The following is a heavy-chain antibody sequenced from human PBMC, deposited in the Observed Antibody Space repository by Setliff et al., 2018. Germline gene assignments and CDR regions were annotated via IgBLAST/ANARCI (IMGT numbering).Heavy chain of an antibody. CDR3: ARTCSGSGCYAGLES. CDR2: ISYDGSTK. J-gene: IGHJ4*02. Sequence: GGSLRLSCVASGFTFSSYGMHWVRQAPGKGLEWVAVISYDGSTKYHADSVKGRFTISRDNSKNTLYLQMNSLRPEDTAVYYCARTCSGSGCYAGLESWGQGTPVTVSS. CDR1: GFTFSSYG. V-gene: IGHV3-30*03. D-gene: IGHD2-15*01.